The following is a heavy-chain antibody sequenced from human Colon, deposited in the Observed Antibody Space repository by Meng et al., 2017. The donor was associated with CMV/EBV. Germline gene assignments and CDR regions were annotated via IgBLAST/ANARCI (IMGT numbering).Heavy chain of an antibody. J-gene: IGHJ5*02. CDR1: GVPLSGYH. Sequence: GSLRLSCAVSGVPLSGYHWSWIRQAPGNDLEWIGDINHNGITKYKPSLKSRLTISVDMSGNEFSLRLSSVTAADTAVYYCARQIWSGSLYNWFDPWDQGTLVTVSS. CDR2: INHNGIT. D-gene: IGHD3-3*01. CDR3: ARQIWSGSLYNWFDP. V-gene: IGHV4-34*01.